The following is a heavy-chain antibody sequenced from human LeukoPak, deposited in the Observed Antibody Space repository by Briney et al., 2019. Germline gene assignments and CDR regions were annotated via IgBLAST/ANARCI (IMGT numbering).Heavy chain of an antibody. J-gene: IGHJ5*02. CDR1: GYHFTTYW. V-gene: IGHV5-51*01. CDR3: ARRGRGDWFDP. Sequence: GESLKISCKISGYHFTTYWIGWVRPMPGKGLECMGITWPGDSDTRYSPSFQGQVTLSADKTISTVYLQWSSLKVSDTAIYYCARRGRGDWFDPWGQGTLVTVSS. CDR2: TWPGDSDT. D-gene: IGHD1-26*01.